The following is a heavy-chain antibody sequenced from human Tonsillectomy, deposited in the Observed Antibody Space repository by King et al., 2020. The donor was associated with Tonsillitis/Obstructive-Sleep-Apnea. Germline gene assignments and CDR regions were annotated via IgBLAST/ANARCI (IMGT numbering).Heavy chain of an antibody. J-gene: IGHJ5*02. V-gene: IGHV3-23*04. D-gene: IGHD3-22*01. CDR3: AKVNAYDSSGYYSA. CDR1: GFTFSSYA. CDR2: ISGSGDST. Sequence: QLVQSGGGLVQPGGSLRLSCEASGFTFSSYAMSWVRQAPGKGLEWVSGISGSGDSTYYADSAKGRFTISRDNSKNTLYLQMNSLRVEDTAVYYCAKVNAYDSSGYYSAWGQGTLVTVSS.